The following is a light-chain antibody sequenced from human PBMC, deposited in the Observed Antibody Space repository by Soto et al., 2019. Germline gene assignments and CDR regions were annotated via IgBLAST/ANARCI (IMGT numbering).Light chain of an antibody. Sequence: QSVLTQPPSVSGAPGQRATISCTGSMSNIGAGYDVHWYQQLPGTAPKLLIYANSNRPSGVPGRFSNSKSGTSASLAITGLQAEDEADYYCQSYDSSLSGYVVGTGTKVNVL. CDR3: QSYDSSLSGYV. J-gene: IGLJ1*01. V-gene: IGLV1-40*01. CDR1: MSNIGAGYD. CDR2: ANS.